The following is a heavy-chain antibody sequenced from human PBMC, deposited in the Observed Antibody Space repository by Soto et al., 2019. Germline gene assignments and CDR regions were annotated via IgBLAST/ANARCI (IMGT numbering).Heavy chain of an antibody. CDR3: AREFTFGHLDY. CDR2: IYYSGST. Sequence: PSETLSLTCTVSGGSISSGGYYWSWIRQHPGKGLEWIGYIYYSGSTYYNPSLKSRVTISVDTSKNQFSLKLSSVIAADTAVYYCAREFTFGHLDYWGQGTLVTVSS. D-gene: IGHD3-16*01. V-gene: IGHV4-31*03. J-gene: IGHJ4*02. CDR1: GGSISSGGYY.